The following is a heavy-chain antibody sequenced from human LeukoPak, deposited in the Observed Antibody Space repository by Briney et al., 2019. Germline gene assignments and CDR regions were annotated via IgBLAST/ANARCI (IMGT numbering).Heavy chain of an antibody. CDR2: ISWNSGNI. V-gene: IGHV3-9*01. D-gene: IGHD4-11*01. CDR1: GFMFADYA. CDR3: AKALTTVAPYYYYGIDV. J-gene: IGHJ6*02. Sequence: PGRSLRLSCAASGFMFADYAMHWVRQTPGEGLEWVSSISWNSGNIGYADSVKGRFTISRDNAKNSLYLQMNSLRAEDTALYYCAKALTTVAPYYYYGIDVWGQGTTVTVSS.